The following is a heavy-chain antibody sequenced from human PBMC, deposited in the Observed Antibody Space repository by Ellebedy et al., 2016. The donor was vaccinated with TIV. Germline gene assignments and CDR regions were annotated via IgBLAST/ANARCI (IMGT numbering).Heavy chain of an antibody. CDR3: ATSGRVAVTTTFDY. D-gene: IGHD4-17*01. J-gene: IGHJ4*02. Sequence: AASVKVSCKASVGTFNYAITWVRQAPGQGLEWMGAVIPKFERGSPAQKFQGRVTITADEAMSTAYMEMSSLRYDDTAVYYCATSGRVAVTTTFDYWGQGTLVTVSS. CDR1: VGTFNYA. CDR2: VIPKFERG. V-gene: IGHV1-69*13.